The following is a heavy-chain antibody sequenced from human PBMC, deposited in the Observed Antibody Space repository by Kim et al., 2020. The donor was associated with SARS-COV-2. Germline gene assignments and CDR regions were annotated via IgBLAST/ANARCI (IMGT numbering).Heavy chain of an antibody. CDR1: GGSIRSSSYY. J-gene: IGHJ1*01. CDR3: ARDLWGAAEVVGFQH. D-gene: IGHD3-16*01. V-gene: IGHV4-39*07. Sequence: SETLSLTCTVSGGSIRSSSYYWGWIRQPPGKGLEWIGNIYYSGNTYYNPSLKSRVTISVDTSKNQFSLKLNSVTAADTAMYYCARDLWGAAEVVGFQHWGQGTLVAVSS. CDR2: IYYSGNT.